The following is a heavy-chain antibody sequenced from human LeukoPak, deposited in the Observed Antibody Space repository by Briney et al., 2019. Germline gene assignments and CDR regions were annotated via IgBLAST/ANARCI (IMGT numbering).Heavy chain of an antibody. CDR1: GFTFDDYA. CDR2: ISWNSGSI. V-gene: IGHV3-9*01. CDR3: AKGQRGYSYAYDY. Sequence: GGSLRLSCAASGFTFDDYAMHWVRQAPGKGLEWVSGISWNSGSIDYADSVKGRFTISRDNAKNSLYLQMNSLRAEDTALYYCAKGQRGYSYAYDYWSQGTLVTVSS. J-gene: IGHJ4*02. D-gene: IGHD5-18*01.